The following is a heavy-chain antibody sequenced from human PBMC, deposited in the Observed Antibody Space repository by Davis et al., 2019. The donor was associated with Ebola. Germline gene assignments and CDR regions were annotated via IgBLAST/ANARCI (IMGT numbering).Heavy chain of an antibody. D-gene: IGHD6-6*01. V-gene: IGHV1-2*04. J-gene: IGHJ6*02. CDR3: ARLPALSIAARRNYYYYGMDV. CDR1: GYTFTGYY. Sequence: ASVKVSCKASGYTFTGYYMHWVRQAPGQGLEWMGWINPNSGGTNYAQKFQGWVTMTRDTSISTAYMELRSLRSDDTAVYYCARLPALSIAARRNYYYYGMDVWGQGTTVTVSS. CDR2: INPNSGGT.